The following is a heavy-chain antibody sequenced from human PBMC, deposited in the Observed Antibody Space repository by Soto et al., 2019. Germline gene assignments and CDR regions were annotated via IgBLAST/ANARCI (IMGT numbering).Heavy chain of an antibody. Sequence: SETLSLTCNVSGDSIRSYFWSWVRQPPGKGLEWIGYIPYSGGPTYNPSLKSRVTISIDTSKKQFSLRMTSVTAADTAVYYCASSKMGLISVLETWGQGTLVTVSS. D-gene: IGHD3-10*01. V-gene: IGHV4-59*01. CDR2: IPYSGGP. J-gene: IGHJ5*02. CDR1: GDSIRSYF. CDR3: ASSKMGLISVLET.